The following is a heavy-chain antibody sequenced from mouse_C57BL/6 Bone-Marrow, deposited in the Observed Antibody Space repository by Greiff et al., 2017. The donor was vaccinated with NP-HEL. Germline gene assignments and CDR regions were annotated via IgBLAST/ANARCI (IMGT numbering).Heavy chain of an antibody. D-gene: IGHD1-1*01. Sequence: EVKLVESGGGLVQPKGSLKLSCAASGFSFNTYAMNWVRQAPGKGLEWVARIRSKSNNYATYYADSVKDRFTISRDDSESMLYLQMNNLKTEDTAMYYCVRSYYGSSFAYWGQGTLVTVSA. CDR2: IRSKSNNYAT. V-gene: IGHV10-1*01. CDR1: GFSFNTYA. CDR3: VRSYYGSSFAY. J-gene: IGHJ3*01.